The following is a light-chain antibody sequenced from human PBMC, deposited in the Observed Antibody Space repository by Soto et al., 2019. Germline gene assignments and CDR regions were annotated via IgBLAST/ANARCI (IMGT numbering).Light chain of an antibody. V-gene: IGKV3-15*01. J-gene: IGKJ1*01. CDR2: GAS. Sequence: EIVMTQSPATLSVSPGERATLSCSASQSVNSNLAWYQQKPGQDPRLLIYGASTRATGVPARFSGSGSGTELTLTISSLQSEDFAVYFCQQYNIWPTFGQGTKVEIK. CDR1: QSVNSN. CDR3: QQYNIWPT.